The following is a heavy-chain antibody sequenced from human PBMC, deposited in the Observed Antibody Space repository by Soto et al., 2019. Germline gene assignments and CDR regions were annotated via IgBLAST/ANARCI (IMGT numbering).Heavy chain of an antibody. CDR2: MFYSGST. J-gene: IGHJ4*02. CDR3: RGDNGYRHFDA. Sequence: SETLSLTCTVSGASISSGRSYWSWIRQHPGKGLEWIGYMFYSGSTYYHPSLKSRVNISADTSKNQFSLRLTSLTPAATAVYYRRGDNGYRHFDASGQGALVTVPS. D-gene: IGHD5-12*01. V-gene: IGHV4-31*03. CDR1: GASISSGRSY.